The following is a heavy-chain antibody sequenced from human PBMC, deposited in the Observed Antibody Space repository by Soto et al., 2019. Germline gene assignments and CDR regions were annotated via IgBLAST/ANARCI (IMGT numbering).Heavy chain of an antibody. J-gene: IGHJ4*02. D-gene: IGHD2-8*01. CDR3: ARDDRTAGFGSYAYFDL. Sequence: ASVKVSCKASGYTFTSYGISWVRQAPGQGPEWMGWISAYNGDTNSAQKFQGRLTMTTDTSTSTAYMDLRSLGTDDTAVYYCARDDRTAGFGSYAYFDLWGQGTLVTVSS. CDR2: ISAYNGDT. CDR1: GYTFTSYG. V-gene: IGHV1-18*01.